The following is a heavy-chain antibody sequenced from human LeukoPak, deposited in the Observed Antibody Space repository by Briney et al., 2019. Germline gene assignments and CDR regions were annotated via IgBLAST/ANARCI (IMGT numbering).Heavy chain of an antibody. V-gene: IGHV3-23*01. CDR1: GFTFSSYA. D-gene: IGHD6-13*01. CDR2: ISGSGDNT. Sequence: GGSLRLSCAASGFTFSSYAMNWVRQAPGKGLEWVSGISGSGDNTYYADSVKGRFTISRDNSKNTLFLQMNSLRAEDTAVYYCAKVRSGDIAAALNYWGQGTLVPVSS. CDR3: AKVRSGDIAAALNY. J-gene: IGHJ4*02.